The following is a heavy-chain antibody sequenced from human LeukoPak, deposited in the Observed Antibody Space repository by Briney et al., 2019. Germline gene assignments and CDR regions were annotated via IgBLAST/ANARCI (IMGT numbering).Heavy chain of an antibody. CDR3: ARNHYYGSGSHHDY. CDR2: INHSGNT. Sequence: SETLSITCAVYGGSFSGYYWSWIRQPPGKGLEWIGEINHSGNTNHNPSLKSRVTLSVDTSKNQFSLRLGSVTAADTAVYYCARNHYYGSGSHHDYWGQGTLVTVSS. V-gene: IGHV4-34*01. D-gene: IGHD3-10*01. CDR1: GGSFSGYY. J-gene: IGHJ4*02.